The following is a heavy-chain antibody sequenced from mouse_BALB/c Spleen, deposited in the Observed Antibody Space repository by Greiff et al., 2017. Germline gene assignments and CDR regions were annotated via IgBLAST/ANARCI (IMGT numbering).Heavy chain of an antibody. CDR1: GYTFTSYY. CDR2: IYPGDGST. CDR3: ARLYDGYSPFDY. J-gene: IGHJ2*01. D-gene: IGHD2-3*01. V-gene: IGHV1S56*01. Sequence: QVQLQQSGPELVKPGASVKMSCKASGYTFTSYYIHWVKQRPGQGLEWIGWIYPGDGSTKYNEKFKGKTTLTADKSSSTAYMLLSSLTSEDSAIYFCARLYDGYSPFDYWGQGTTLTVSS.